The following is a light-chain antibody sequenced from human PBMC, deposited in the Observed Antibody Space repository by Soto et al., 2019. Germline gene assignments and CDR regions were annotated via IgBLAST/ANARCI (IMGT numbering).Light chain of an antibody. CDR1: QSVSSSY. CDR3: QQYGSSRT. V-gene: IGKV3-20*01. J-gene: IGKJ1*01. CDR2: GAS. Sequence: DIVLTQSPGTLSLSPGERATLSCRASQSVSSSYFAWYQQKPGQAPRLLIYGASSRATGIPDRFSGSGSATDFTLTISRLEHEDSAVYYCQQYGSSRTFGQGTKVEIK.